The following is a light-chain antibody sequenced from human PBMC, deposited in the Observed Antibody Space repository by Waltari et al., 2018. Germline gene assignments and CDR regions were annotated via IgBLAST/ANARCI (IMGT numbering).Light chain of an antibody. Sequence: QSVLTQPPSASGTPGQRVTISCSGSSSNIGSDKLNWYQHLPGTAPKLLIHNNNERPSGVPDRFSGSKSGTAASLATSGLQFEDEGDYYCAAWDDTLNGVVFGGGTTLTVL. J-gene: IGLJ3*02. V-gene: IGLV1-44*01. CDR3: AAWDDTLNGVV. CDR1: SSNIGSDK. CDR2: NNN.